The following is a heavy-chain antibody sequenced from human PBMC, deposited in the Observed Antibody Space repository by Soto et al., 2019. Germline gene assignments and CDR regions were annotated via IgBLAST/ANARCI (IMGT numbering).Heavy chain of an antibody. Sequence: SETLSLICTVSGGSISSYYWSWIRQPPGKGLEWIGYIYYSGSTNYNPSLKSRVTISVDTSKNQFSLKLSSVTAADTAVYYCARIPYSSSCPDYWGQGTLVTVSS. J-gene: IGHJ4*02. CDR2: IYYSGST. V-gene: IGHV4-59*01. D-gene: IGHD6-13*01. CDR1: GGSISSYY. CDR3: ARIPYSSSCPDY.